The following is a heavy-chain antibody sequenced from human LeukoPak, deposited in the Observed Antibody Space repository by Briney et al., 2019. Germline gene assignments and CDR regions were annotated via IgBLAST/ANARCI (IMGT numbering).Heavy chain of an antibody. Sequence: ASETLSLTCTVSGGSISSSSYYWGWIRQPPGKGLEWIGYIYYSGSTSYNPSLKSRVIISVDTSKNQFSLKLSSVTAADTAVYYCARRSGYYYGMDVWGQGTTVTASS. CDR1: GGSISSSSYY. D-gene: IGHD3-10*01. CDR3: ARRSGYYYGMDV. CDR2: IYYSGST. J-gene: IGHJ6*02. V-gene: IGHV4-61*05.